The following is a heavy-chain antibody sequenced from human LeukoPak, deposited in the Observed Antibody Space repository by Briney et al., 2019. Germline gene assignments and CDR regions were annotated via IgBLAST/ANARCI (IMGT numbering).Heavy chain of an antibody. CDR2: ISGSGTTT. CDR3: AKEHAWFGELSYFDY. D-gene: IGHD3-10*01. J-gene: IGHJ4*02. CDR1: GFTFSSYA. Sequence: GGSLRLSCAASGFTFSSYAMSWVRQAPGEGLEWVSAISGSGTTTHYADSVKGRFTISRDNSKNTLYLQMNSLRAEDTAVYYCAKEHAWFGELSYFDYWGQGTLVTVSS. V-gene: IGHV3-23*01.